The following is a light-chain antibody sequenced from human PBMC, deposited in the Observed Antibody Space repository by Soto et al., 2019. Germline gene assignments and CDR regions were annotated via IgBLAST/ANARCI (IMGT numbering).Light chain of an antibody. V-gene: IGKV1-5*01. CDR1: QSVNKW. CDR2: DAS. J-gene: IGKJ1*01. CDR3: QQYNSYSRT. Sequence: DIQMTQSPSTLSASXGDRVTITCRASQSVNKWLAWYQQKPEKAPKLLIFDASNLETGVPSRFSGNASGTEFTLAISSLQPDDFATYYCQQYNSYSRTFGQGTKVDIK.